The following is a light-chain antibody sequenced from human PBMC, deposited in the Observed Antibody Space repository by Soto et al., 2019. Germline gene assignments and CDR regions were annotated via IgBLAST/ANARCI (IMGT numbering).Light chain of an antibody. CDR1: QDISNY. Sequence: DIQMTQSPSSLPASVGDRVTITCQASQDISNYLNWYQQKPGKAPKLLIYDASNLETRVPSRFSGSGSGTDFTLTISSLQPEDFATYYCQQSYDPPFTFGPGTKVDIK. CDR3: QQSYDPPFT. J-gene: IGKJ3*01. V-gene: IGKV1-33*01. CDR2: DAS.